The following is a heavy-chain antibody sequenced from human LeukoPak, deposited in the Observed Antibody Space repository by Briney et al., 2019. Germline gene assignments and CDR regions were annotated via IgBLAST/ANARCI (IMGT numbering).Heavy chain of an antibody. CDR2: IYPGDSDT. J-gene: IGHJ4*02. V-gene: IGHV5-51*01. Sequence: GESLKISCKGSGYSFTSYWIAWVRQMPGKGLEWMGIIYPGDSDTRYSPSFQGQVTISADKSISTAYLQRSSLKASDTAMYYCARSGYYYDSSGYYPLVNDYWGQGTLVTVSS. CDR1: GYSFTSYW. CDR3: ARSGYYYDSSGYYPLVNDY. D-gene: IGHD3-22*01.